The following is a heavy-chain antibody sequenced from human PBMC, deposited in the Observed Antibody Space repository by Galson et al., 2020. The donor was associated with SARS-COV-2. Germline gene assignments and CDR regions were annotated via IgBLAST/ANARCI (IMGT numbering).Heavy chain of an antibody. CDR1: GGSISSGGYY. J-gene: IGHJ3*02. CDR3: ARAIRWQHAFDI. D-gene: IGHD4-17*01. CDR2: IYYSGST. Sequence: SETLSLTCTVSGGSISSGGYYWSWIRQHPGKGLEWIGYIYYSGSTYYNPSLKSRVTISVDTSKNQFSLKLSSVTAADTAVYYCARAIRWQHAFDIWGQGTMVTVSS. V-gene: IGHV4-31*03.